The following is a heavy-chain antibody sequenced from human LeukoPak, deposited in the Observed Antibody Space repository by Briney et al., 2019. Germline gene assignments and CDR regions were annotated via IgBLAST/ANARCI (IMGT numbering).Heavy chain of an antibody. D-gene: IGHD3-22*01. CDR1: GFTFSGYY. V-gene: IGHV3-11*01. Sequence: PGGSLRLSCAASGFTFSGYYMSWIRQAPGKGLEWVSYISSSGSTIYYADSVKGRFTISRDNAKNSLYLQMNSLRAEDTAVYYCARATDYYYDSSALLGYWGQGTLVTVSS. CDR2: ISSSGSTI. CDR3: ARATDYYYDSSALLGY. J-gene: IGHJ4*02.